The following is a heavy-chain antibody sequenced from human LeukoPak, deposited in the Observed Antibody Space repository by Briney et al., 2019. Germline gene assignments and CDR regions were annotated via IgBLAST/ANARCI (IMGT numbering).Heavy chain of an antibody. CDR3: ARDRALVSMVRGVMGYFYYYMDV. V-gene: IGHV3-7*01. D-gene: IGHD3-10*01. J-gene: IGHJ6*03. Sequence: GGSLRLSCAASGFTFSRYWMSWVRQAPGKGLEWVANINQDGSEKYYVDSVKGRFTISRDNAKNSLYLEMNSLRAEDTAVYYCARDRALVSMVRGVMGYFYYYMDVWGKGTTVTISS. CDR1: GFTFSRYW. CDR2: INQDGSEK.